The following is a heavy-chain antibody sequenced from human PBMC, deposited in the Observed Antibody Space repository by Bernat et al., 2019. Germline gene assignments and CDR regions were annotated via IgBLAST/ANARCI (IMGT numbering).Heavy chain of an antibody. J-gene: IGHJ2*01. CDR3: ASRIAVPWYFDL. D-gene: IGHD6-19*01. CDR2: IYSGGST. Sequence: EVQLVEPGGGLIQPGGSLSFSCPASGFTVSSNYMSWVRQAPGKGLEWVSVIYSGGSTYYADSVKGRFTISRDNSKNTLYLQMNSLRAEDTAVYYCASRIAVPWYFDLWGRGTLVTVSS. CDR1: GFTVSSNY. V-gene: IGHV3-53*01.